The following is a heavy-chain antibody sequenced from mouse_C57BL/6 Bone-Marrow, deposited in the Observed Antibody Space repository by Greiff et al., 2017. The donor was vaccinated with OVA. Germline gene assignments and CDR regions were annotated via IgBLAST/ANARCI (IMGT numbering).Heavy chain of an antibody. CDR3: ARRQLRQFDY. D-gene: IGHD3-2*02. CDR1: GYTFTSYW. V-gene: IGHV1-55*01. Sequence: QVQLQQPGAELVKPGASVKMSCKASGYTFTSYWITWVKQRPGQGLEWIGDIYPGSGSTNYNEKFKSKATLTVDKSSSTAYMQLSSLTSEGAAVYYCARRQLRQFDYGGQGTTLTVSS. J-gene: IGHJ2*01. CDR2: IYPGSGST.